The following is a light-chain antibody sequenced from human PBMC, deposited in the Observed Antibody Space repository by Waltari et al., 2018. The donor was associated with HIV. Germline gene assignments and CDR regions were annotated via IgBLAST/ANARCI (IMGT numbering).Light chain of an antibody. Sequence: SNELTQPPSVSVSPGQTASITCTGDNLGATYACWYQQKAGQSPVLIIFQDRKRPSGIPERFSGSNSGNTATLTISGTQTMDEADYFCQAWDSSTVVFGGGTKLTVL. CDR1: NLGATY. CDR2: QDR. J-gene: IGLJ2*01. CDR3: QAWDSSTVV. V-gene: IGLV3-1*01.